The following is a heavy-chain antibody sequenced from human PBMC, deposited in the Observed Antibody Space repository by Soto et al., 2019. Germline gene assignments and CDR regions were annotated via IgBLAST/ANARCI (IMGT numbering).Heavy chain of an antibody. CDR1: GFSLTTGRMG. CDR3: ARLVADSSWYHHGLDV. V-gene: IGHV2-26*03. D-gene: IGHD1-20*01. CDR2: IFSNNER. Sequence: QVTLKESGPVLVKATETLTLTCNISGFSLTTGRMGVSWIRQPPGKALEWVALIFSNNERSYSTSLQSRLSSSDDTSKRQVVLTMTNVDPVDTATSFCARLVADSSWYHHGLDVWGQETTVTVS. J-gene: IGHJ6*02.